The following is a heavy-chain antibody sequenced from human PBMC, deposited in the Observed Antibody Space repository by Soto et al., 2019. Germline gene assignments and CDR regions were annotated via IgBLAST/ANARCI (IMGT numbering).Heavy chain of an antibody. D-gene: IGHD5-18*01. Sequence: QVQLVESGGGVVQPGRSLRLSCAASGFTFSSYGMHWVRQAPGKGLEWVAVIWYDGSNKYYADSVKGRFTISRDNSKNTLYLKMNSLRAEDTAVYYCAREGLDTAMATDYYYGMDVWGQGTTVTVSS. CDR3: AREGLDTAMATDYYYGMDV. V-gene: IGHV3-33*01. CDR1: GFTFSSYG. J-gene: IGHJ6*02. CDR2: IWYDGSNK.